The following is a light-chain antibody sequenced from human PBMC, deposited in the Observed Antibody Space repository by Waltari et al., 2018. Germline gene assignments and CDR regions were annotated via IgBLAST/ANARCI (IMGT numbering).Light chain of an antibody. Sequence: QPALTQPASVSGSPGQSITISCSGSSTDFGANKYVSWYQQHPGRAPKVVIYDVTKRPSGISDRVSGAKSDSAASLTISGLQPEDEADYYCSSRTTSITWVFGGGTKLTVL. CDR2: DVT. CDR1: STDFGANKY. J-gene: IGLJ3*02. CDR3: SSRTTSITWV. V-gene: IGLV2-14*03.